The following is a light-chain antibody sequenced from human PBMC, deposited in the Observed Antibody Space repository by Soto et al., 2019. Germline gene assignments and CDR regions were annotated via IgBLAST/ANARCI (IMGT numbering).Light chain of an antibody. CDR3: QQYNSYPWT. CDR1: QSVQSW. Sequence: DIQMTQSPSTLSASVGDRVTITCRASQSVQSWLAWYQQKPGKAPKLLIYKASSLESGVPSRFSGSGSGTEFTLTISSLQPDDFATYYCQQYNSYPWTFGQGTKVEIK. J-gene: IGKJ1*01. V-gene: IGKV1-5*03. CDR2: KAS.